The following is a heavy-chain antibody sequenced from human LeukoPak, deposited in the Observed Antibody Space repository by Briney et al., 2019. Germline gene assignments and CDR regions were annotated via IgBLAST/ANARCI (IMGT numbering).Heavy chain of an antibody. V-gene: IGHV3-23*01. CDR3: AKGGGYSGYDRPKRDV. D-gene: IGHD5-12*01. CDR2: IGGSGSST. Sequence: GGSLRLSCTASGFSFSSYAMSWVRQAPGKGLEWVSGIGGSGSSTHYADSVRGRFTISRDNSKNTLYLQMNSLRAEDTAVYYCAKGGGYSGYDRPKRDVWGKGTTVTISS. CDR1: GFSFSSYA. J-gene: IGHJ6*04.